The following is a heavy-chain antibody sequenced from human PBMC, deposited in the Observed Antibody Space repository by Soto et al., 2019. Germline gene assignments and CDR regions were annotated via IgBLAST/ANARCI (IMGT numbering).Heavy chain of an antibody. CDR2: ISDDGSHK. D-gene: IGHD3-10*01. J-gene: IGHJ4*02. CDR3: ARSPGLKMVLPLPKI. CDR1: GFTVGDYA. V-gene: IGHV3-30-3*01. Sequence: QVQLVESGGGVVQPGRSLRLSCAASGFTVGDYAFHWVRQAPGKGLEWVAVISDDGSHKYSADSVKGRFPISRATSNNLLYLKLPGRRAEDTAMLCCARSPGLKMVLPLPKIGAQGPLVTFSP.